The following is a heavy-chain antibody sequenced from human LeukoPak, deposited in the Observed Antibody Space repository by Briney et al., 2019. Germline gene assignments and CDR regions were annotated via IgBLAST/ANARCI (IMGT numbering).Heavy chain of an antibody. CDR3: ARGKKNTILLVPIDYYYGMDV. CDR2: ISPDETST. Sequence: RAGGSLRLSCAASGFTFSTYWMHWVRQAPGKGLVWVSIISPDETSTAYADSVKGRFTISRDNAQDSLDLHMNSLRDEDTAVYFCARGKKNTILLVPIDYYYGMDVWGQGTTVTVSS. D-gene: IGHD5-12*01. V-gene: IGHV3-74*01. CDR1: GFTFSTYW. J-gene: IGHJ6*02.